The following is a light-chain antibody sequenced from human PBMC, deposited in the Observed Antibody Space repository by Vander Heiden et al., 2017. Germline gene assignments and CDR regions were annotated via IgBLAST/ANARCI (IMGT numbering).Light chain of an antibody. V-gene: IGLV2-14*03. CDR1: NRDIGSYNF. CDR3: SSYRDSSTVV. J-gene: IGLJ2*01. Sequence: QPALTQPASVSASPGQSITISCTGTNRDIGSYNFVSWYQQHPGRAPKLLIYEVTNRPSGVSNRFSGSKSGNTASLTVSGLQAEDEADYYCSSYRDSSTVVFGGGTKLTV. CDR2: EVT.